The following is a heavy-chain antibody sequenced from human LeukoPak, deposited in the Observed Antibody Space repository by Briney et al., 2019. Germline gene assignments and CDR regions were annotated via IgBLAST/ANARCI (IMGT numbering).Heavy chain of an antibody. J-gene: IGHJ3*02. CDR2: IIPIFGTA. CDR1: GGTFSSYA. CDR3: AREERNKYSSGNDAFDI. Sequence: GASVKVSCKASGGTFSSYAISWVRQAPGQGLEWMGGIIPIFGTANYAQKFQGRVTITADKSTSTAYMELSSLRSEDTAVYYCAREERNKYSSGNDAFDIWGQGTMVTVSS. D-gene: IGHD6-19*01. V-gene: IGHV1-69*06.